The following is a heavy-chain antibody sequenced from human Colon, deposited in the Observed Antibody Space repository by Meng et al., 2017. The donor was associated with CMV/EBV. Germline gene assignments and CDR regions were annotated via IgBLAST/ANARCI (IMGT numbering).Heavy chain of an antibody. J-gene: IGHJ4*02. CDR2: IYHSGST. D-gene: IGHD3-3*01. CDR3: ARQGGVKKTPFDY. V-gene: IGHV4-38-2*02. Sequence: GSLRLSCTVSGYSISSGYYWGWIRQPPGKGLEWIGSIYHSGSTYYNPSLKSRVTILVDTSKNQFSLKLSSVTAADTAVYYCARQGGVKKTPFDYWGQGTLVTVSS. CDR1: GYSISSGYY.